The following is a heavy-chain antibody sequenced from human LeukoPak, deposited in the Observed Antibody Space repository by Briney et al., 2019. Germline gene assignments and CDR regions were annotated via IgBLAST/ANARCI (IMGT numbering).Heavy chain of an antibody. CDR2: ITWDGGTT. V-gene: IGHV3-43*01. Sequence: RAGGPLRLSCAASGFTFGDYTMHWVRQAPGKGLEWVSLITWDGGTTYYADSVKGRFTISRDNSKKSLFLQMNSLKTEDTALYYCAKDSANTYLPDYWGQGTLVTVSS. D-gene: IGHD2-2*02. J-gene: IGHJ4*02. CDR3: AKDSANTYLPDY. CDR1: GFTFGDYT.